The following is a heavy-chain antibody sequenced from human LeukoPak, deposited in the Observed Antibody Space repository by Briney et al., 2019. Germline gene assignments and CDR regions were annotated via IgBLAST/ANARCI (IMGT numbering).Heavy chain of an antibody. CDR2: IREDGGQK. V-gene: IGHV3-7*01. CDR3: ARDRNYHANEMWYHANDI. D-gene: IGHD3-10*01. Sequence: PGGSLRLSCAASGFTFSNYWMTWVRQAPGKGLEWVANIREDGGQKYFLDSVKGRFTISRDNAENSLSLQMNSLRVEDTAIYFCARDRNYHANEMWYHANDIWGQGTMVTVSS. J-gene: IGHJ3*02. CDR1: GFTFSNYW.